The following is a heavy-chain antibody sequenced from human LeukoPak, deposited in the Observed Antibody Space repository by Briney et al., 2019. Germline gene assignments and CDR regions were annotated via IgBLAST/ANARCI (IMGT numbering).Heavy chain of an antibody. Sequence: SETLSLTCTVSGGSISSYYWSWIRPPPGKGLEWIGYIYYSGSTNYNPSLKSRVTISVDTSKNQFSLKLSSVTAADTAVYYCARIPGIAVAGTFYYYGMDVWGQGTTVTVSS. CDR2: IYYSGST. D-gene: IGHD6-19*01. V-gene: IGHV4-59*01. J-gene: IGHJ6*02. CDR1: GGSISSYY. CDR3: ARIPGIAVAGTFYYYGMDV.